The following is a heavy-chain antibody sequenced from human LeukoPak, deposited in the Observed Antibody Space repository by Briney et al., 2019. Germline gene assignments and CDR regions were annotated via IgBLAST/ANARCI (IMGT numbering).Heavy chain of an antibody. CDR1: GFTFSASW. Sequence: GGSLRLSCAASGFTFSASWMHWVRQAPGKGLVWVSRISGDGSTTTYADSVKGRFTISRDSAKNTLCLQMNSLRAEDTAVYHCARSIRGTVCTDWGQGTLVTVSS. CDR2: ISGDGSTT. J-gene: IGHJ4*02. V-gene: IGHV3-74*01. CDR3: ARSIRGTVCTD. D-gene: IGHD2-8*02.